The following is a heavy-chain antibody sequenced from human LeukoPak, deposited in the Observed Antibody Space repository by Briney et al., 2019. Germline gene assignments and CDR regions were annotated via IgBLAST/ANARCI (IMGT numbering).Heavy chain of an antibody. CDR2: ICGRGDRT. V-gene: IGHV3-23*01. J-gene: IGHJ4*02. D-gene: IGHD3-10*01. Sequence: PGGSLRLSCEASGFSFSTYVTGWGRQAPGKGLEWVSGICGRGDRTYDASSVKCRLTIPRDNSKNTLYLQMHNLRAEETGVYYCAKAAGDGGGSYYKQTELHYWGQGTLVTVCS. CDR3: AKAAGDGGGSYYKQTELHY. CDR1: GFSFSTYV.